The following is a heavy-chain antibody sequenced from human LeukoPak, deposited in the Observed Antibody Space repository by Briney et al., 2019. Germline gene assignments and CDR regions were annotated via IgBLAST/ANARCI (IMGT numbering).Heavy chain of an antibody. D-gene: IGHD6-13*01. CDR3: ARAAAAAARTWYFDL. CDR2: IYTSGST. V-gene: IGHV4-61*02. Sequence: PSETLSLTCTVSGGSISSGSYYWSWIRQPAGKGLEWIGRIYTSGSTNYNPSLKSRVTISVDTSKNQFSLKLSSVTAADTAVYYCARAAAAAARTWYFDLWGRGTLVTVSS. CDR1: GGSISSGSYY. J-gene: IGHJ2*01.